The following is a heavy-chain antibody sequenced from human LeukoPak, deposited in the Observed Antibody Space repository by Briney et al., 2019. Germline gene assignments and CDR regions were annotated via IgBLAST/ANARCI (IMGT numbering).Heavy chain of an antibody. CDR2: ISGSSDII. CDR1: GFTFSTYG. Sequence: GGSLRLSCSASGFTFSTYGMSWVRQAPGKGLEWVSYISGSSDIIHYKESVKGRFTISRDNAKKSVYLQMNRLRAEDTGLYYCARDWSAGRHDEIFPHWGQGTLVTVSS. V-gene: IGHV3-48*01. CDR3: ARDWSAGRHDEIFPH. J-gene: IGHJ1*01. D-gene: IGHD3-10*01.